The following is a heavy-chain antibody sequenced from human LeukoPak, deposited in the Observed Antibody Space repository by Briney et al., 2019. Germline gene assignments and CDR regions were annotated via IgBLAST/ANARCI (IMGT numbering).Heavy chain of an antibody. CDR1: GGSISCGGYS. J-gene: IGHJ2*01. CDR2: IYHSGST. V-gene: IGHV4-30-2*01. Sequence: SQTLSLTCAVSGGSISCGGYSWSWIRQPPGKGLEWIGYIYHSGSTYYNPSLKSRVTISVDRSKNQFSLKLSSVTAADTAVYYCAREGYYYDSSGYYFSGYFDLWGRGTLVTVSS. CDR3: AREGYYYDSSGYYFSGYFDL. D-gene: IGHD3-22*01.